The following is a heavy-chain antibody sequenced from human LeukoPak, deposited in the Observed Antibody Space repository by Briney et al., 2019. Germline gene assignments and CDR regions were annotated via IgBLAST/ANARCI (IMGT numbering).Heavy chain of an antibody. Sequence: SETLSLTCTVSGGSISSSSYYWGWIRQPPGKGLEWIGSIYYSGSTYYNPSLKSRVTISVDTSKNQFSLKLSSVTAADTAVYYCARQKKGYCSGGSCQGGRDYFDYWGQGTLVTVSS. CDR3: ARQKKGYCSGGSCQGGRDYFDY. CDR2: IYYSGST. CDR1: GGSISSSSYY. V-gene: IGHV4-39*01. D-gene: IGHD2-15*01. J-gene: IGHJ4*02.